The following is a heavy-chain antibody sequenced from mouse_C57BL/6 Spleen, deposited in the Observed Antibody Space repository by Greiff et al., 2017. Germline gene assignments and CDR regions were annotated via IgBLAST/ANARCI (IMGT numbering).Heavy chain of an antibody. V-gene: IGHV1-5*01. CDR1: GYTFTSYW. J-gene: IGHJ3*01. CDR2: IYPGNSDT. CDR3: TRGADSSGLAWFAY. Sequence: EVQLVESGTVLARPGASVKMSCKTSGYTFTSYWMHWVKQRPGQGLEWIGAIYPGNSDTSYNQKFKGKAKLTAVTSASTAYMELSSLTNEDSAVYYCTRGADSSGLAWFAYWGQGTLVTVSA. D-gene: IGHD3-2*02.